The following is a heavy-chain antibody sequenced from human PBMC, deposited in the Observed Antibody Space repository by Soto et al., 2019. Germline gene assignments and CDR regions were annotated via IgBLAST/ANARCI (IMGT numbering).Heavy chain of an antibody. J-gene: IGHJ6*03. CDR2: ISGSGGST. D-gene: IGHD5-18*01. V-gene: IGHV3-23*01. Sequence: EVQLLESGGGLVQPGGSLRLSCAASGFTFSSYAMSWVRQAPGKGLEWVSAISGSGGSTYYADSVKGRFTISRDNSKNTLYLQMTSLRAAATVVYYCAKDGGYSRFYYYYMDVWGKGTTVTVSS. CDR1: GFTFSSYA. CDR3: AKDGGYSRFYYYYMDV.